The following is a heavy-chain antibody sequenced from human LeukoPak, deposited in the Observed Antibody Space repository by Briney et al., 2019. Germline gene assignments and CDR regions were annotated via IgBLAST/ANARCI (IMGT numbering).Heavy chain of an antibody. Sequence: GGSLRLSCAASGFTFSSYWMSWVRQTPGKGLEWVANIKQDGSEKYYVDSVKGRFTISRDNAKNSLYLQMNSLRAEDTAVYYCARGFDFMITFGGVIAGTFDYWGQGTLVTVSS. J-gene: IGHJ4*02. CDR3: ARGFDFMITFGGVIAGTFDY. CDR1: GFTFSSYW. V-gene: IGHV3-7*03. CDR2: IKQDGSEK. D-gene: IGHD3-16*02.